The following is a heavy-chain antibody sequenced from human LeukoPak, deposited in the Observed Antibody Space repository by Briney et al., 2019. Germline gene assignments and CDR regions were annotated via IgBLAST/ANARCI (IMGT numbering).Heavy chain of an antibody. Sequence: ASVKVSCKASGYTFTGYFLHWVRQAPAQGLEWMGCINPNSGGTTFAQKFQGRVTMTRDTSISTAYMELSRLRSDDTAVYYCARVFNYYDTSGYYTWGQGALVTVSS. V-gene: IGHV1-2*02. J-gene: IGHJ5*02. CDR3: ARVFNYYDTSGYYT. CDR1: GYTFTGYF. CDR2: INPNSGGT. D-gene: IGHD3-22*01.